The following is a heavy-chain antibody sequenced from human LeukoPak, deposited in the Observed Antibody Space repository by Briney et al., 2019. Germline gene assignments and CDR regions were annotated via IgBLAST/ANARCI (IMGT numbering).Heavy chain of an antibody. V-gene: IGHV3-48*03. D-gene: IGHD5-24*01. CDR1: GFTFNNYE. CDR3: AREAKGTDDNTGAFDY. J-gene: IGHJ4*02. CDR2: ISSSGGTK. Sequence: PGGSLRLSCAASGFTFNNYEMNWVRQAPGKGLEWVSYISSSGGTKYYADSVKGRFTISRDNAKNSLHLQMSSQRAEDTAVYYCAREAKGTDDNTGAFDYWGQGTPITVSS.